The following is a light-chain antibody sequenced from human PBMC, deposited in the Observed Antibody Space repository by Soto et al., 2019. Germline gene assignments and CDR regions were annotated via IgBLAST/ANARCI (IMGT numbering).Light chain of an antibody. CDR3: GTWDSSMSVWM. CDR2: DDR. V-gene: IGLV1-51*01. J-gene: IGLJ3*02. Sequence: QPVLTQPPSVSAAPGQKVSISCSGSTSNVGKNYVSWYQQLPGTAPKLVIYDDRRRPSGIPDRFSGSKSGTSATLAITGLQTGDEADYHCGTWDSSMSVWMFGAGTKVTVL. CDR1: TSNVGKNY.